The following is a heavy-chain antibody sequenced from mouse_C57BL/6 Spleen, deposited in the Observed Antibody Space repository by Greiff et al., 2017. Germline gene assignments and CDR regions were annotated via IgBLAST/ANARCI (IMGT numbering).Heavy chain of an antibody. Sequence: VKLVESGAELVKPGASVKISCKASGYAFSSYWMNWVKQRPGKGLEWIGQIYPGDGDTNYNGKFKGKATLTADKSSSTAYMQLSSLTSEDSAVYFCARESAQALFAYWGQGTLVTVSA. CDR1: GYAFSSYW. D-gene: IGHD3-2*02. CDR2: IYPGDGDT. J-gene: IGHJ3*01. V-gene: IGHV1-80*01. CDR3: ARESAQALFAY.